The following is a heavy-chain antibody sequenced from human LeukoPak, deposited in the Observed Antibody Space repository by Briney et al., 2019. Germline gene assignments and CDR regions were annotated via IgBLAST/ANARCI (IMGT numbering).Heavy chain of an antibody. CDR1: GYTFTSYY. D-gene: IGHD5-18*01. Sequence: ASVKVSRKASGYTFTSYYMHWVRQAPGQGLEWMGIINPSGGSTSYAQKFQGRGTMTRDTSTSTVYMELSSLRSEDTAVYYCARDNTAMVLGFGMDVWGQGTTVTVSS. J-gene: IGHJ6*02. CDR2: INPSGGST. CDR3: ARDNTAMVLGFGMDV. V-gene: IGHV1-46*01.